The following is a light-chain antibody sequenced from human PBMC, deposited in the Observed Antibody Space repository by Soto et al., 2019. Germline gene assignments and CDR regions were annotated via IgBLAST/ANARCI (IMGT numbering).Light chain of an antibody. CDR3: QQYNNWPPIT. CDR2: GAS. V-gene: IGKV3-15*01. J-gene: IGKJ5*01. Sequence: EIVFTQSPSTLSVTTGERATLSCRASQSVSSNLAWYQQKPGQAPRLLIYGASTRATGIPARFSGSGSGTEFTLTISSLQSEDFAVYYCQQYNNWPPITFGQGTRLEIK. CDR1: QSVSSN.